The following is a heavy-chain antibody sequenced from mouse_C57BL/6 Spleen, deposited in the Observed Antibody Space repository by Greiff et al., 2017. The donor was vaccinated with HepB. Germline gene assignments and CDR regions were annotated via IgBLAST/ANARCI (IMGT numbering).Heavy chain of an antibody. D-gene: IGHD1-1*01. Sequence: DVKLVESGGGLVQPGGSLSLSCAASGFTFTDYYMSWVRQPPGKALEWLGFIRNKANGYTTEYSASVKGRFTISRDNSQSILYLQMNALRAEDSATYYCARSLYPLYYFDYWGQGTTLTVSS. J-gene: IGHJ2*01. CDR3: ARSLYPLYYFDY. CDR2: IRNKANGYTT. V-gene: IGHV7-3*01. CDR1: GFTFTDYY.